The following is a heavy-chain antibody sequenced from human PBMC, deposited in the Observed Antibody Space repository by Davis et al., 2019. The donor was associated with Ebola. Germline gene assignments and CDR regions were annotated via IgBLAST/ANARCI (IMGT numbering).Heavy chain of an antibody. V-gene: IGHV3-21*01. J-gene: IGHJ4*02. D-gene: IGHD4-17*01. CDR2: ISSDSDYI. Sequence: GGSLRLSCAASGFTFSTYSMSWVRQAPGKGLEWVSSISSDSDYIYYADSAKGRFTISRDNAKNSLYLQMNSLRAEDTAVYYCGGDRDYWGQGTLVTVSS. CDR3: GGDRDY. CDR1: GFTFSTYS.